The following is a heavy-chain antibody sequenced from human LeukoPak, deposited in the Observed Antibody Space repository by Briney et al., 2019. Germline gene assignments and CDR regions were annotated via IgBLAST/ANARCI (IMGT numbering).Heavy chain of an antibody. Sequence: GESLKISCKASGYIFTNYWIGWVRQMPGKGLEWMGIIYPRDSDTRYSPSFQGQVTVSADKSISTAYLQWNTLEASDTAMYYCARRQYSGYDFDFWGQGTLVTVSS. CDR1: GYIFTNYW. CDR3: ARRQYSGYDFDF. CDR2: IYPRDSDT. V-gene: IGHV5-51*01. J-gene: IGHJ4*02. D-gene: IGHD5-12*01.